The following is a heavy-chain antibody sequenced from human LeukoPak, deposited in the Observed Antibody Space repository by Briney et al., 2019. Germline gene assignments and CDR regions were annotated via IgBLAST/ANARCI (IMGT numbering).Heavy chain of an antibody. D-gene: IGHD6-13*01. CDR2: IYYSGST. J-gene: IGHJ2*01. CDR3: ARHRTHTRKGIAAAGSYWYFDL. CDR1: GGSISSYY. V-gene: IGHV4-59*01. Sequence: PSETLSLTCTVSGGSISSYYWSWIRQPPGKGLEWIGYIYYSGSTNYNPSLKSRVTISVDTSKNQFSLKLSSVTAADTAVYYCARHRTHTRKGIAAAGSYWYFDLWGRGTLVTVPS.